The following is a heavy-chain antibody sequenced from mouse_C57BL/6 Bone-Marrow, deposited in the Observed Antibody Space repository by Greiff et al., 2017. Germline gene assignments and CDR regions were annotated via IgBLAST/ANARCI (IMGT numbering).Heavy chain of an antibody. D-gene: IGHD2-5*01. CDR2: INPSNGGT. V-gene: IGHV1-53*01. CDR1: GYTFTSYW. J-gene: IGHJ4*01. Sequence: VQLQQPGTELVKPGASVKLSCKASGYTFTSYWMHWVKQRPGQGLEWIGNINPSNGGTNYNEKFKSKATLTVDKSSSTAYMQLSSLTSEDSAVYYCARSSYSNPYAMDYWGQGTSVTVSS. CDR3: ARSSYSNPYAMDY.